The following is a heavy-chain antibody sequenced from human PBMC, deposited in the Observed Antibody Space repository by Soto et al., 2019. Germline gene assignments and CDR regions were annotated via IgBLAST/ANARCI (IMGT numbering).Heavy chain of an antibody. CDR2: IYYSGSY. Sequence: SETLSLTCTVSGGSISSSTYYWGWIRQPPGKGLEWIASIYYSGSYYYNPSLRSRVTISVDTSKNQFSLKPNSVTAADTAVYYCARQGSVELTAGYWGQGALVTVSS. V-gene: IGHV4-39*01. CDR3: ARQGSVELTAGY. D-gene: IGHD1-7*01. CDR1: GGSISSSTYY. J-gene: IGHJ4*02.